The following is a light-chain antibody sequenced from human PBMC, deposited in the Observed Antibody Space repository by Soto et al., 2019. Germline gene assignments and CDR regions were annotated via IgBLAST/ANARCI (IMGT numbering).Light chain of an antibody. CDR3: CSYAVGSTYV. Sequence: QSALAQPASVSGSPGQSITISCTGTSSDVGSYNRVSWYQQYPGKAPKLMIYEGNRRPAGVADRFSGSKSGNTASLTISGLKAEDEADYYCCSYAVGSTYVFGGGTKVTVL. CDR1: SSDVGSYNR. V-gene: IGLV2-23*01. J-gene: IGLJ2*01. CDR2: EGN.